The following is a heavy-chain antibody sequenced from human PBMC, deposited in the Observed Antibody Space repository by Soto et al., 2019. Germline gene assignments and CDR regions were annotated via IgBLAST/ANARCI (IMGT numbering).Heavy chain of an antibody. J-gene: IGHJ4*02. D-gene: IGHD5-12*01. Sequence: QVQLQVSGPGLVKPSETLSLTSTVSGDSISTYTWSWVRQPPGMGLEWIGNIHYNGNTKYSPSLESRVTMSVDTSKNHFSLRLISVTAAVTALYFCAREGNLGRWLQPLDFWGQGTLVTVSS. CDR3: AREGNLGRWLQPLDF. CDR2: IHYNGNT. V-gene: IGHV4-59*01. CDR1: GDSISTYT.